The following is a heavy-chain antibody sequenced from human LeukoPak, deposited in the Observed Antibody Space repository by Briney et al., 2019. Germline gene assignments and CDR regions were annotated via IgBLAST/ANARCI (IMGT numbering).Heavy chain of an antibody. V-gene: IGHV3-53*01. CDR3: ARRYYMDA. CDR1: GFTFSTYT. J-gene: IGHJ6*03. CDR2: IYSGGST. Sequence: SGGSLRLSCAASGFTFSTYTMNWVRQAPGKGLEWVSVIYSGGSTYYADSVKGRFTISRDISKNTLFLQMNSLRAEDTAVYFCARRYYMDAWGSGTTVTISS.